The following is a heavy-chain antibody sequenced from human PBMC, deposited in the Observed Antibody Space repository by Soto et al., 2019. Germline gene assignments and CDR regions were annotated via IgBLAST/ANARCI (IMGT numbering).Heavy chain of an antibody. CDR1: GGSISSGGYY. V-gene: IGHV4-31*03. CDR3: ARGATYYYGSGSYSADAFDI. J-gene: IGHJ3*02. CDR2: IYYSGST. D-gene: IGHD3-10*01. Sequence: ASETLSLTCTVSGGSISSGGYYWSWIRQHPGKGLEWIGYIYYSGSTYYNPSLKSRVTISLDTSKNQFSLRLSSVTAADTAVYYCARGATYYYGSGSYSADAFDIWGQGTMVTVSS.